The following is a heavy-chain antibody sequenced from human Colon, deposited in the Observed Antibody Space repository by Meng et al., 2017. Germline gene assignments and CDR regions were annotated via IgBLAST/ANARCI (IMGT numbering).Heavy chain of an antibody. Sequence: VQVQESGPGLVKPRETLSLAWPVSGASVSVNSYWSWVRQPPGRGLEWIGQIDQRGSAYYRPSLNSRVTMSLDKSRNQFSLRLTSVTAADTAVYYCARHGGYYQDFWGQGTLVTVSS. V-gene: IGHV4-4*03. D-gene: IGHD4-23*01. CDR3: ARHGGYYQDF. CDR2: IDQRGSA. J-gene: IGHJ4*02. CDR1: GASVSVNSY.